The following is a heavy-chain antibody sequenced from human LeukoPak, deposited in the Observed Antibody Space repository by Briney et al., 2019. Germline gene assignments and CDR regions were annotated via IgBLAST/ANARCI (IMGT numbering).Heavy chain of an antibody. Sequence: ASVKVSCKASGYTFTSYGISWVRQAPGQGLEWMGWISAYNGNTNYAQKLQGRVTMTTDTSTSTAYMELRGLRSDDTAVYYCARVPCSSTSCYFLGEDYYYGMDVWGQGTTVTVSS. V-gene: IGHV1-18*01. J-gene: IGHJ6*02. CDR3: ARVPCSSTSCYFLGEDYYYGMDV. D-gene: IGHD2-2*01. CDR2: ISAYNGNT. CDR1: GYTFTSYG.